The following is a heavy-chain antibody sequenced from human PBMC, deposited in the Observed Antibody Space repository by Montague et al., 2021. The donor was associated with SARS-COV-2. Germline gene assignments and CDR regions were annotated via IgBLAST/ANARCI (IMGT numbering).Heavy chain of an antibody. V-gene: IGHV4-34*01. CDR2: ISHSGST. J-gene: IGHJ6*02. Sequence: SETLSLTCAVYGGSFSGYYWSWIRQPPGKGLEWIGDISHSGSTNYNPSLKSRVTISIGTSKNQFSLKLSSVTAADTAVYYCARFAYRLFFSASCYGMDVWGQGTTVTVSS. CDR1: GGSFSGYY. CDR3: ARFAYRLFFSASCYGMDV. D-gene: IGHD2-2*01.